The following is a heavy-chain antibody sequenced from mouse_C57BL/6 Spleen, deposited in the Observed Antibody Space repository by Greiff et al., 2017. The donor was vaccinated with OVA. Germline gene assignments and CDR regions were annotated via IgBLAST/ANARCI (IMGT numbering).Heavy chain of an antibody. D-gene: IGHD1-1*01. CDR2: ISDGGSYT. CDR3: AISYYYGSSFDY. CDR1: GFTFSSYA. V-gene: IGHV5-4*03. Sequence: EVKLQESGGGLVKPGGSLKLSCAASGFTFSSYAMSWVRQTPEQRLEWVATISDGGSYTYSPDNVKGRFTISRANAKNHLYLQLSHLKSKDTTTYDCAISYYYGSSFDYWGQGTTLTVSS. J-gene: IGHJ2*01.